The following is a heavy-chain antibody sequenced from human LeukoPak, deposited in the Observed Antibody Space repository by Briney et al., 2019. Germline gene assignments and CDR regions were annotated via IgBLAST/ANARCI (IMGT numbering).Heavy chain of an antibody. CDR1: GFTFSSNS. Sequence: GGSLRLSCAASGFTFSSNSMNWVRQAPGKGLEWVSSIYSSSSYIYYADSVKGLFTISRDNAKNSLYLQMNSLRAEDTAVYYCARDPKDDFWSRCYGDYMDVWGKGTTVTVSS. D-gene: IGHD3-3*01. CDR3: ARDPKDDFWSRCYGDYMDV. CDR2: IYSSSSYI. V-gene: IGHV3-21*01. J-gene: IGHJ6*03.